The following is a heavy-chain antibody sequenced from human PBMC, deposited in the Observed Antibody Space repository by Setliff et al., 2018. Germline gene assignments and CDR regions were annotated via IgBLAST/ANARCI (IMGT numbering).Heavy chain of an antibody. D-gene: IGHD1-26*01. CDR2: IKSSIEGATS. Sequence: PGGSLRLSCSVSGITFKNAWMTWVRQAPGKGPEWVGRIKSSIEGATSDYGAPAKGRFTISRDDSKNMIFLQVDSLRVDDTAVYYCGRAGKPYAIDVWGQGTMVTVSS. CDR1: GITFKNAW. J-gene: IGHJ3*01. CDR3: GRAGKPYAIDV. V-gene: IGHV3-15*01.